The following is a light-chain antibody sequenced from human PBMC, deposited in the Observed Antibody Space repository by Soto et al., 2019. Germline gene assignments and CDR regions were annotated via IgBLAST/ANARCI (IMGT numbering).Light chain of an antibody. J-gene: IGKJ4*01. Sequence: EIVLTQSPGTLSLSPGERATLSCRASQSVSSSYLAWYQQKPGQAPRLLIYGASSRATGIPDRFSGSGSGTDFTRTISRLEPEDFAVYYCQQYGSSLGLTFGGGTKVEIK. V-gene: IGKV3-20*01. CDR1: QSVSSSY. CDR3: QQYGSSLGLT. CDR2: GAS.